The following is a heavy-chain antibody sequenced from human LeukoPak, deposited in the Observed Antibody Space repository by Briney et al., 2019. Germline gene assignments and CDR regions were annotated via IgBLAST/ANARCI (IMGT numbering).Heavy chain of an antibody. J-gene: IGHJ3*01. V-gene: IGHV4-34*01. CDR2: IHHSGST. D-gene: IGHD2-21*02. CDR3: ARGIAPYCGGDCYPLRAFDL. Sequence: SETLSLTCVVYGGSFRGYFWSWIRQPRGKGLEWIGEIHHSGSTNYIPSLKSRVTISVDTSKNQFSLKLSSVTAADTAVYYCARGIAPYCGGDCYPLRAFDLWGQGTMVTVSS. CDR1: GGSFRGYF.